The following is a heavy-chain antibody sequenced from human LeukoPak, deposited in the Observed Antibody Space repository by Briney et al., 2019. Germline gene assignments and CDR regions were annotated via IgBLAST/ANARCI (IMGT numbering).Heavy chain of an antibody. CDR2: IYYSGST. CDR1: GGSFSGYY. V-gene: IGHV4-34*01. D-gene: IGHD3-22*01. CDR3: ARQALGYYYDSSGYYGY. Sequence: SETLSLTCAVYGGSFSGYYWSWIRQPPGKGLEWIGSIYYSGSTYYNPSLKSRVTISVDTSKNQFSLKLSSVTAADTAVYYCARQALGYYYDSSGYYGYWGQGTLVTVSS. J-gene: IGHJ4*02.